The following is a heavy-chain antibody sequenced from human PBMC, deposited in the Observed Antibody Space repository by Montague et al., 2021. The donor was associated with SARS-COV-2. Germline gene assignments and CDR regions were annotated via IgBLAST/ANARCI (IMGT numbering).Heavy chain of an antibody. J-gene: IGHJ4*02. V-gene: IGHV2-5*01. Sequence: PALVKPTQTLTLTCTFSGFSLDSRGVGVGWIRQPPGKALECLALIYCNDDKRYSPSLETRLTVTNDTSKNQVALTMTNMDPVDTATYCCAHKKSGWPIEFALWGQGALATVSS. CDR3: AHKKSGWPIEFAL. CDR2: IYCNDDK. CDR1: GFSLDSRGVG. D-gene: IGHD6-19*01.